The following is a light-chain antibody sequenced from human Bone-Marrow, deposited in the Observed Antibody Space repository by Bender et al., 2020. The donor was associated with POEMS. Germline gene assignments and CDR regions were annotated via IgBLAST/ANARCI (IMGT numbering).Light chain of an antibody. J-gene: IGLJ3*02. CDR2: NNI. CDR1: TSDIGSNT. V-gene: IGLV1-44*01. Sequence: QSVLTQPPSVSGTPGQRVTISCSGSTSDIGSNTVNWYQQLPGTAPKVLIYNNIHRPSGVPDRFSGSKSGNTASLTISGLQAEDEADYYCETWDSNADRVFGGGTKLTVV. CDR3: ETWDSNADRV.